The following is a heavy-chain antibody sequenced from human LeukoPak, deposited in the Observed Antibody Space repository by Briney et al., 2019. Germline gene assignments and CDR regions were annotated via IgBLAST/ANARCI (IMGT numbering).Heavy chain of an antibody. Sequence: GASVTVSCKASGGTFSSYAISWVRQAPGQGLEWMGRIIPIFGIANYAKKFQGRVTITADKSTSTAYMELSSLRSEDTAVYYCASQTFWGYSSGPFDLWGQGTLVTVSS. V-gene: IGHV1-69*04. D-gene: IGHD6-25*01. CDR2: IIPIFGIA. CDR3: ASQTFWGYSSGPFDL. J-gene: IGHJ5*02. CDR1: GGTFSSYA.